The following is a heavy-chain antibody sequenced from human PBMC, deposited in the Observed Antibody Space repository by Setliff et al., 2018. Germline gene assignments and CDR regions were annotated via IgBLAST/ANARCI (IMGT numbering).Heavy chain of an antibody. Sequence: SETLSLTCTVSGASIYTFYWSWIRQPPGKGLESIGYIQKSGSTNYNPSLMSRVSISVDTSKNQFSLKLRSVTAADTAVYYCARLSWNGLRYYGLDVWGQGTTVTVSS. J-gene: IGHJ6*02. V-gene: IGHV4-59*01. CDR2: IQKSGST. D-gene: IGHD3-3*01. CDR1: GASIYTFY. CDR3: ARLSWNGLRYYGLDV.